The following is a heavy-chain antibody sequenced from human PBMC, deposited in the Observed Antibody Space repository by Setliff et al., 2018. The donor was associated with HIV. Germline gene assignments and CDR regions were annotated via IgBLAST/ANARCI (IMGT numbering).Heavy chain of an antibody. CDR2: ISSSSSYT. CDR3: ARDRYSGSSTAY. D-gene: IGHD1-26*01. Sequence: GESLTISCAASGFTFSSYSMNWVRQAPGKGLEWVSYISSSSSYTHYADSVKGRFTISRDNVKNSLYLQMNSLRAEDTAVYYCARDRYSGSSTAYWGQGTLVTVSS. J-gene: IGHJ4*02. CDR1: GFTFSSYS. V-gene: IGHV3-21*01.